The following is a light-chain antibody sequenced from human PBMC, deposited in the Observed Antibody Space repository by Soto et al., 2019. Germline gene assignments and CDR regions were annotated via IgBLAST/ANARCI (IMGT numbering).Light chain of an antibody. J-gene: IGLJ1*01. CDR1: SSNVGSNS. V-gene: IGLV1-44*01. CDR3: AARDDSLNPSYV. Sequence: QSVLTQPPSASGTPGQRVTISCSGSSSNVGSNSVNWYQQVPGTTPRLLIYYNNQRPSGVPDRFSGSKSGTSASLAISGLQSEDEADYYCAARDDSLNPSYVFGTGTKLTVL. CDR2: YNN.